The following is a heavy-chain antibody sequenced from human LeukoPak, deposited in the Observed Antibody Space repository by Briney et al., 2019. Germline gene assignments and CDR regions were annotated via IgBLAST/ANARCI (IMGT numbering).Heavy chain of an antibody. Sequence: ASVKVSCKASGYTFTSYDISWVRQAPGQGLEWMGWISAYNGNTNYAQKLQGRVTMTTDTSTSTAYMELRSLRSDDTAVYYCARGREGTVTTRYWFDPWGQGTLVTVSS. V-gene: IGHV1-18*01. CDR3: ARGREGTVTTRYWFDP. CDR2: ISAYNGNT. D-gene: IGHD4-17*01. CDR1: GYTFTSYD. J-gene: IGHJ5*02.